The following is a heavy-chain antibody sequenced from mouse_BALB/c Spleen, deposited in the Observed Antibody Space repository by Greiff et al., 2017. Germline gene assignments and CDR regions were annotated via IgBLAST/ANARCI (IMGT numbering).Heavy chain of an antibody. CDR1: GFTFSNYW. J-gene: IGHJ2*01. V-gene: IGHV6-6*02. CDR2: IRLKSNNYAT. D-gene: IGHD1-2*01. Sequence: EVHLVESGGGLVQPGGSMKLSCVASGFTFSNYWMNWVRQSPEKGLEWVAEIRLKSNNYATHYAESVKGRFTISRDDSKSSVYLQMNNLRAEDTGIYYCTRDITTATGFDYWGQGTTLTVSS. CDR3: TRDITTATGFDY.